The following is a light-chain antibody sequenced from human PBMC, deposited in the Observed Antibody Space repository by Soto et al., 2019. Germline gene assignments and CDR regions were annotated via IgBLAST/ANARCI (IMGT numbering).Light chain of an antibody. CDR2: DAS. CDR3: QQRSNLLT. V-gene: IGKV3-11*01. CDR1: QSVSSY. Sequence: EIVLTQSPATLSLSPGERATLSCRASQSVSSYLAWYQQKPGQAPRLLIYDASNRATVIQARFSGSGSGTDFTLTISSLAPEDFAVYYCQQRSNLLTFGGGTKVEIK. J-gene: IGKJ4*01.